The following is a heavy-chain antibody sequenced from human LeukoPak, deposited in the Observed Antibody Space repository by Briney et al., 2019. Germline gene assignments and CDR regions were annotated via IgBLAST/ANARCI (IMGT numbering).Heavy chain of an antibody. CDR2: IYPGDSDT. CDR1: GYSFTTYW. CDR3: ARHGAAAGIDY. J-gene: IGHJ4*02. D-gene: IGHD6-13*01. V-gene: IGHV5-51*01. Sequence: GESLKISCKGSGYSFTTYWIGWVRQMPGKGLEWMGIIYPGDSDTRYSPSFQGQVIISADKSIRTAYLQWSSLKASDTAMYYCARHGAAAGIDYWGQGTLVTVSS.